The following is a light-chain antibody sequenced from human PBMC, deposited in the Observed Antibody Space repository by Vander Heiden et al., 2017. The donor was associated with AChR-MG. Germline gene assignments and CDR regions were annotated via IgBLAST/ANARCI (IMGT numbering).Light chain of an antibody. CDR1: QSVSSSF. CDR3: QQDGNSAVT. J-gene: IGKJ5*01. Sequence: IVLTQSPGTLSLSPGERATLSCRASQSVSSSFLAWYQQKPSQAPSLLIYGASTRATGVPDRFSGSGSGTDFTLTISRLEPEDFAVYYCQQDGNSAVTFGQGTRLEIK. CDR2: GAS. V-gene: IGKV3-20*01.